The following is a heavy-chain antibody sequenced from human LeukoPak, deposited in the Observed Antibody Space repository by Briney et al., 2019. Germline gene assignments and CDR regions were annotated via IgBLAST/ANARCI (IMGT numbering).Heavy chain of an antibody. D-gene: IGHD1-7*01. V-gene: IGHV4-59*01. J-gene: IGHJ4*02. Sequence: PSETLSLTCTASGGSISSYYWSWIRQPPGKGLEWIGYIYYSGSTNYNPSLKSRVTISVDTSKNQFSLKLSSVTAADTAVYYCAREKPGTTALDYWGQGTLVTVSS. CDR3: AREKPGTTALDY. CDR2: IYYSGST. CDR1: GGSISSYY.